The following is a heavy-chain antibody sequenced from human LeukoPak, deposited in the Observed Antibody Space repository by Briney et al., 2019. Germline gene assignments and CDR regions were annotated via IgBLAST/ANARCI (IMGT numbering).Heavy chain of an antibody. Sequence: GGSLRLSCAASGFTVTNTWMAWVRQAPGKGLEWVGLINSKTDGGTTNYAAPVKGRFTISRDESKNTLYLQLNSLRTDDTAVYYCTGTFLGHWGQGTLVTVSS. CDR1: GFTVTNTW. J-gene: IGHJ4*02. CDR3: TGTFLGH. V-gene: IGHV3-15*01. D-gene: IGHD1-26*01. CDR2: INSKTDGGTT.